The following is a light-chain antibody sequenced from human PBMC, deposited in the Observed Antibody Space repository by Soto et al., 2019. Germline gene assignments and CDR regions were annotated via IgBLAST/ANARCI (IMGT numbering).Light chain of an antibody. J-gene: IGKJ4*01. V-gene: IGKV3-20*01. Sequence: EIVLTQSPGTLSLSPGERATLSCMASQSVSSSYLAWYQQKPGQAPRLLIYGASSRATGIPDRFSGSGSGTDFTLTISRLEPEDFAVYSCQQYGSSPLTFGGGTKVDIK. CDR3: QQYGSSPLT. CDR1: QSVSSSY. CDR2: GAS.